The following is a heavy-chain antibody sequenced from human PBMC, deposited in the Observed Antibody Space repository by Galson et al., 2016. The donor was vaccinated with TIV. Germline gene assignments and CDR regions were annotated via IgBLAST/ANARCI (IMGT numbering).Heavy chain of an antibody. J-gene: IGHJ6*03. Sequence: TLSLTCGVYGESLRGYRWNWVRQSPGKGLEWMGDINHNGIATYNPSLKSRLTMSVDTSRNQFSLNLTSLTAADTAVYFCAKGGPEVSIYYYYMEVWGKGTTVTVSS. CDR3: AKGGPEVSIYYYYMEV. CDR1: GESLRGYR. V-gene: IGHV4-34*01. CDR2: INHNGIA. D-gene: IGHD3-10*01.